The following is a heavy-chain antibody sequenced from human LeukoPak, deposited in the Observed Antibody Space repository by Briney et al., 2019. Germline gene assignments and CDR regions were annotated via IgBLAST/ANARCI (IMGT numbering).Heavy chain of an antibody. CDR1: GASISGDY. J-gene: IGHJ4*02. CDR3: ARQTEYYDSSGPQTFYDY. V-gene: IGHV4-59*01. CDR2: IYYSGST. D-gene: IGHD3-22*01. Sequence: SETLSLSCTVSGASISGDYWSWIRQPPGKGLERIGYIYYSGSTKYNPSLKSRVTISVDTSKNQFSLKLSSVTAADTAVYYCARQTEYYDSSGPQTFYDYWGQGTLVTVSS.